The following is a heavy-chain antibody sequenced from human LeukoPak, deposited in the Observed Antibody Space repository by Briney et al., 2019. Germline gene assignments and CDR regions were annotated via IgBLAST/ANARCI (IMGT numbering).Heavy chain of an antibody. J-gene: IGHJ4*02. CDR3: ARGLAGPIDY. V-gene: IGHV4-34*01. D-gene: IGHD6-25*01. CDR2: INHSGST. CDR1: GGSFSGYY. Sequence: PSETLSLTCAVYGGSFSGYYWSWIRRPPGKGLEWIGEINHSGSTNYNPSLKSRVTISVDTSKNQFSLKLSSVTAADTAVYYCARGLAGPIDYWGQGTLVTVSS.